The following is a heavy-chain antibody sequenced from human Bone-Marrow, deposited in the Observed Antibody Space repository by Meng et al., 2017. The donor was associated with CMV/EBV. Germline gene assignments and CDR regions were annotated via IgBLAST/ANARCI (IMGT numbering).Heavy chain of an antibody. Sequence: GGSLRLSCAASGFTFSSYWMNWVRQAPGKGLEWVSSISSSSSYIYYADSVKGRFTISRDNAKNSLYLQMNSLRAEDTAVYYCAREGSEMANDYWGQGTRVTVSS. CDR3: AREGSEMANDY. CDR2: ISSSSSYI. D-gene: IGHD5-24*01. V-gene: IGHV3-21*04. J-gene: IGHJ4*02. CDR1: GFTFSSYW.